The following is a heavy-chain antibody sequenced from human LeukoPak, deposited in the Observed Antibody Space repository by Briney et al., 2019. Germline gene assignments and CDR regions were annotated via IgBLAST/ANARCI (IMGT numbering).Heavy chain of an antibody. CDR3: ARVSLPNAPPHYYYYYYMDV. V-gene: IGHV4-59*01. D-gene: IGHD2-2*01. J-gene: IGHJ6*03. CDR2: IYDSGTM. CDR1: GGNINGYF. Sequence: SETLSLTCSVSGGNINGYFWSWIRQPPGKGLEWIGHIYDSGTMNYNPSLKSRLSLSVDTSKNRFSLRLRSVTPADTAVYYCARVSLPNAPPHYYYYYYMDVWGKGTTVTVSS.